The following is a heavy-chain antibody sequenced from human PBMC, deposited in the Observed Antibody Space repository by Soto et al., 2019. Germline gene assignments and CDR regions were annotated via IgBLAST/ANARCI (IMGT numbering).Heavy chain of an antibody. Sequence: GAAVKVSCKASGYVFTSYDINWVRQVTGQGLEWMGRMNPNNGNTGYAQKFQGRVTMTRNTSISTAYMELSSLSSEDTAVYYYARGADIVVVPVALFGWFDPWGQGTLVTVSS. J-gene: IGHJ5*02. V-gene: IGHV1-8*01. CDR2: MNPNNGNT. D-gene: IGHD2-2*01. CDR3: ARGADIVVVPVALFGWFDP. CDR1: GYVFTSYD.